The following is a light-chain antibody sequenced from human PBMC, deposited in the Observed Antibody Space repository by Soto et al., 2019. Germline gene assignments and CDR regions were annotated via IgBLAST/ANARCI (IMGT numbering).Light chain of an antibody. J-gene: IGKJ1*01. CDR3: QQYDQYPGT. Sequence: DIQMTQSPSTLSASVGDRVTITCRASQGLSTWLAWYQQKPGKAPKLVIYDASRLESGVPSRFSGSGSGTEFTLTISGLQPDDLATYYCQQYDQYPGTFGQGTKVEIK. V-gene: IGKV1-5*01. CDR2: DAS. CDR1: QGLSTW.